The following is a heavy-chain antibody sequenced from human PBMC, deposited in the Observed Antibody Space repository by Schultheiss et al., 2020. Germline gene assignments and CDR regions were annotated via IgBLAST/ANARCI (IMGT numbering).Heavy chain of an antibody. Sequence: GGSLRLSCAASGFTFSSYGMHWVRQAPGKGLEWVAVIWYDGSNKYYADSVKGRFTISRDNSKNTLYLQMNSLRAEDTAVYYCARTREYYDFWSGYPDYWGQGTLVTGSS. V-gene: IGHV3-33*01. CDR1: GFTFSSYG. D-gene: IGHD3-3*01. J-gene: IGHJ4*02. CDR3: ARTREYYDFWSGYPDY. CDR2: IWYDGSNK.